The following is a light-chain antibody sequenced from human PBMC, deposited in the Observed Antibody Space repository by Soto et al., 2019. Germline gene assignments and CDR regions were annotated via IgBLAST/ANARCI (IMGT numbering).Light chain of an antibody. CDR3: CSYAGSYTVV. V-gene: IGLV2-11*01. CDR2: DVS. J-gene: IGLJ3*02. CDR1: SSDVGAYNY. Sequence: QSALTQPRSVSGSPGQSVTISCTGTSSDVGAYNYVSWYHQHPGKVPKLMVYDVSRRPLGVPDRFSGSKSGNTASLTISGLQADDEADYYCCSYAGSYTVVFGGGTKLTVL.